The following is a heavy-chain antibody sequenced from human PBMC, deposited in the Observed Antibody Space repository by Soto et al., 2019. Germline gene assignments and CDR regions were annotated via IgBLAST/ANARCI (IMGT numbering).Heavy chain of an antibody. J-gene: IGHJ6*02. CDR2: ISYDGSNK. V-gene: IGHV3-30-3*01. Sequence: GGSLRLSCAASGFTFSSYAMHWFRQAPGKGLEWVAVISYDGSNKYYADSVKGRFTISRDNSKNTLYLQMNSLRAEDTAVYYCARSYVSSPHYYYGMDVWGQGTTVTVSS. CDR1: GFTFSSYA. D-gene: IGHD3-16*01. CDR3: ARSYVSSPHYYYGMDV.